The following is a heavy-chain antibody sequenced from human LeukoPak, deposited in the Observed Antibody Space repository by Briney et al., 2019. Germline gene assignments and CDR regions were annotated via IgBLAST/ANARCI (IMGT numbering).Heavy chain of an antibody. CDR3: ARTATPPHSSSWYEDGVLAFDI. J-gene: IGHJ3*02. CDR1: GGTFSSYA. D-gene: IGHD6-13*01. Sequence: SVKVSCKASGGTFSSYAISWVRQAPGQGLEWMGGIIPIFGTANYAQKFQGRVTITADESTSTAYMELSSLRSEDTAVYYCARTATPPHSSSWYEDGVLAFDIWGQGAMVTVSS. V-gene: IGHV1-69*13. CDR2: IIPIFGTA.